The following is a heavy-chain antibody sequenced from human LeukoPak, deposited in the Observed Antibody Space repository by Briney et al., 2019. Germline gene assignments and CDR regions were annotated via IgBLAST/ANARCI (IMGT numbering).Heavy chain of an antibody. V-gene: IGHV3-30-3*01. CDR2: ISYDGSNK. Sequence: PGGSLRLSCAASGFTFSSYAMHWVRQAPGKGLEWVAVISYDGSNKYYADSVKGRFTISRDNSKNRLYLQMNSLRAEDTAVYYCARDAALDYWGQGTLVTVSS. J-gene: IGHJ4*02. CDR3: ARDAALDY. D-gene: IGHD6-25*01. CDR1: GFTFSSYA.